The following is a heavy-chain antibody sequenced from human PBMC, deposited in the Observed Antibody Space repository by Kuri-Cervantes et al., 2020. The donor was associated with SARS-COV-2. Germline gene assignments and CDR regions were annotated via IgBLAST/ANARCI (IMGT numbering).Heavy chain of an antibody. CDR3: ARKTRGAFHLDY. D-gene: IGHD1-26*01. Sequence: ASVKVSCKASGYTFTGYDINWVRQAPGQGLEWVGWMNPKIDISGSVKKFQGRVTMTRDTSTYTAYMELTSLGSQDTAVYYCARKTRGAFHLDYWGPGTPVTVSS. CDR2: MNPKIDIS. CDR1: GYTFTGYD. J-gene: IGHJ4*02. V-gene: IGHV1-8*01.